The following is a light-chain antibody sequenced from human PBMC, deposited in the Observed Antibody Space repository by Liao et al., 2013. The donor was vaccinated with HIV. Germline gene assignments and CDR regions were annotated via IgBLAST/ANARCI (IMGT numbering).Light chain of an antibody. CDR2: YDT. J-gene: IGLJ3*02. CDR3: QVWDRSSDHWV. V-gene: IGLV3-21*04. Sequence: SFVLTQPPSVSVAPGKTASITCGGSNIGSKSVHWYQQKPGQAPVLVIYYDTERPSGVPERMSGSKSGNTATLTISRVDAGDEADYYCQVWDRSSDHWVFGGGTKLTVL. CDR1: NIGSKS.